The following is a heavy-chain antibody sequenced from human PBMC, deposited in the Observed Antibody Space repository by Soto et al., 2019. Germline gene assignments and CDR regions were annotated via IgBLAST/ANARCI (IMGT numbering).Heavy chain of an antibody. CDR2: INAGNGNT. CDR3: ARELIRSYSSHYYGMDV. Sequence: QVQLVQSGAEVKKPGASVKVSCKASGYTFTSYAMHWVRQAPGQRLEWMGWINAGNGNTKYSQKFQGRVTITRDTPASTAYMELSSLRSEDTAVYYCARELIRSYSSHYYGMDVWGQGTTVTVSS. CDR1: GYTFTSYA. D-gene: IGHD6-13*01. J-gene: IGHJ6*02. V-gene: IGHV1-3*01.